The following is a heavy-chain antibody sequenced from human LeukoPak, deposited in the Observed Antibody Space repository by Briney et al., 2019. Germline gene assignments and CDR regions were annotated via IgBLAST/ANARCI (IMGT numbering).Heavy chain of an antibody. CDR1: GFTFSSYA. CDR2: ISGSGGST. J-gene: IGHJ4*02. V-gene: IGHV3-23*01. D-gene: IGHD5-18*01. CDR3: AKKLRYSYGYYYFDY. Sequence: GGSLRLSCAAPGFTFSSYAMSWVRQAPGKGLEWVSAISGSGGSTYYADSVKGRFTISRDNSKNTLYLQMNSLRAEDTAVYYCAKKLRYSYGYYYFDYWGQGTLVTVSS.